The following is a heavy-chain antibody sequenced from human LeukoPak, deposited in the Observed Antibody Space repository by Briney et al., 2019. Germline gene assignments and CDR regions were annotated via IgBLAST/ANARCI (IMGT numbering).Heavy chain of an antibody. Sequence: GASVKVSCKASGYTFTGYYMHWVRQAPGQGLEWMGWINPNSGGTNYAQKVQGRVTMTTDTSTSTAYMELRSLRSDDTAVYYCARGLRYFDHFDLWGRGTLVTVSS. J-gene: IGHJ2*01. CDR2: INPNSGGT. V-gene: IGHV1-2*02. CDR3: ARGLRYFDHFDL. CDR1: GYTFTGYY. D-gene: IGHD3-9*01.